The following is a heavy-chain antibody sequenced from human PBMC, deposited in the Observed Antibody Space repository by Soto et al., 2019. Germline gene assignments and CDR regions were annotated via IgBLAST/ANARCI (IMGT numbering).Heavy chain of an antibody. J-gene: IGHJ6*01. CDR3: VKEALAGDMDL. CDR2: ISGSGGST. D-gene: IGHD3-16*01. V-gene: IGHV3-23*01. Sequence: GGSLRLSCAASGFTFGAYAMVWVRQAPGKGLEWVSAISGSGGSTDYLDSVKGRFTISRDNSKNTLSLQMNSLRVEDTAVYYCVKEALAGDMDLWGQGTTVTVSS. CDR1: GFTFGAYA.